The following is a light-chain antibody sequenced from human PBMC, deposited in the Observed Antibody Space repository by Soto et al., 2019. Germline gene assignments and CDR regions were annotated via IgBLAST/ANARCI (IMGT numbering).Light chain of an antibody. CDR3: STYTSSTTLL. V-gene: IGLV2-14*01. Sequence: QSVLTQPASVSGSPGQSITISCTGTGSDLGGYNYVSWYQQHPGKAPKLMIYDVSNRPSGVSNRFSGSKSGNTASLTISGLQAENEADYYCSTYTSSTTLLFGGGAKVTVL. CDR2: DVS. CDR1: GSDLGGYNY. J-gene: IGLJ2*01.